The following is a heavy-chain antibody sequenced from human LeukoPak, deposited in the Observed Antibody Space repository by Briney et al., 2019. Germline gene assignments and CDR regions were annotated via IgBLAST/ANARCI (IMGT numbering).Heavy chain of an antibody. Sequence: GGSLRLSCAASGLTFSGYDMHWVRQAPGKGLEWVSVIYGGGNIYYADSVKGRFTISRDNSENTLYLQMNSLRAEDTAVYYCARGAGYNYPYYFDYWGQGTLVTVSS. CDR1: GLTFSGYD. J-gene: IGHJ4*02. V-gene: IGHV3-53*01. D-gene: IGHD5-24*01. CDR3: ARGAGYNYPYYFDY. CDR2: IYGGGNI.